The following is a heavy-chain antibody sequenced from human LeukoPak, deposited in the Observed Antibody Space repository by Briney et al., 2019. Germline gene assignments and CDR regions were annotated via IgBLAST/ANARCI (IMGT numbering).Heavy chain of an antibody. Sequence: GGXLRLSCAASGFTVSSNYMSWVRQAPGKGLEWVSVIYSGGSKYSTDSVKCRFTISRDNSKNTLYLQMNSLRAEDTAVYYCARFNGGFDYWGQGTLVTVSS. CDR2: IYSGGSK. D-gene: IGHD3-16*01. V-gene: IGHV3-53*01. CDR1: GFTVSSNY. CDR3: ARFNGGFDY. J-gene: IGHJ4*02.